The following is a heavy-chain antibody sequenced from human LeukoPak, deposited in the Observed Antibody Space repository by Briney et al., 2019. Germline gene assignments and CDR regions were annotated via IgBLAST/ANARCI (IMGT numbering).Heavy chain of an antibody. V-gene: IGHV3-30-3*01. J-gene: IGHJ4*02. Sequence: GGSLRLSCAASGFTFSIYAMHWVRQPPGKGLEWVAVISDDGRNKFYTDSVKGRFTVFRDNSKNTLYLQMNSLRAEDTVVYYCARNYDSSGNYFDSWGQGTLVTVSS. CDR2: ISDDGRNK. CDR1: GFTFSIYA. CDR3: ARNYDSSGNYFDS. D-gene: IGHD3-22*01.